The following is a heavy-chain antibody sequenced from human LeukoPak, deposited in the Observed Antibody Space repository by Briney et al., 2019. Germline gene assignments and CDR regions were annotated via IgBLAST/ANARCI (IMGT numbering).Heavy chain of an antibody. CDR1: GFTFSSYG. J-gene: IGHJ3*02. CDR2: IWYDGSNK. CDR3: ARDSSGWALHSFDI. Sequence: GKSLRLSCAASGFTFSSYGMHWVRQAPGKGLEWVAVIWYDGSNKYYADSVKGRFTISRDNAKNSLYLQMNSLRAEDTAVYYCARDSSGWALHSFDIWGQGTMVTVSS. D-gene: IGHD6-19*01. V-gene: IGHV3-33*01.